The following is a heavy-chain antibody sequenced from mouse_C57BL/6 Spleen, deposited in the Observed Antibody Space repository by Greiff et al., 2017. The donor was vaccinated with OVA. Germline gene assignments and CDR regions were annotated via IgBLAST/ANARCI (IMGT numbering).Heavy chain of an antibody. Sequence: QVQLQQPGAELVKPGASVKLSCKASGYTFTSYWMQWVKQRPGQGLEWIGEIDPSDSYTNYNQKFKGKATLTVDTSSSTAYMQLSSLTSEDSAVYYCARRLGYYAMDYWGQGTSVTVSS. CDR2: IDPSDSYT. V-gene: IGHV1-50*01. CDR3: ARRLGYYAMDY. CDR1: GYTFTSYW. J-gene: IGHJ4*01. D-gene: IGHD4-1*01.